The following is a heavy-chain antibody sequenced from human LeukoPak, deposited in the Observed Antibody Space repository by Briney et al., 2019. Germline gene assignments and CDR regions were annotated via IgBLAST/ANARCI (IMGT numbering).Heavy chain of an antibody. Sequence: SETLSLTCAVYGGSFSGYYWSWIRQPPGKGLEWIAEINHSGSANYNPSLKSRVTISVDTSKNQFFLKLTSVTAADTAAYYCARGPSFHDDDDGVRKYHFDYWGQGTLVTVSS. V-gene: IGHV4-34*01. CDR1: GGSFSGYY. J-gene: IGHJ4*02. D-gene: IGHD3-16*01. CDR2: INHSGSA. CDR3: ARGPSFHDDDDGVRKYHFDY.